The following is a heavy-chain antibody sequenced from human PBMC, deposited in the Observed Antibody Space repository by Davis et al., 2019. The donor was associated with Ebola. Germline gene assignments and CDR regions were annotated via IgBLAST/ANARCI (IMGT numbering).Heavy chain of an antibody. Sequence: AASVKVSCKASGYTFTSYDINWVRQATGQGPEWMGWMNPNSGNTGYAQKFQGRVTMTRNTSISTAYMELSSLRSEDTAVYYCAREEDSIAVAGTSPNWFDLWGQGTLVTVSS. V-gene: IGHV1-8*01. CDR1: GYTFTSYD. D-gene: IGHD6-19*01. J-gene: IGHJ5*02. CDR3: AREEDSIAVAGTSPNWFDL. CDR2: MNPNSGNT.